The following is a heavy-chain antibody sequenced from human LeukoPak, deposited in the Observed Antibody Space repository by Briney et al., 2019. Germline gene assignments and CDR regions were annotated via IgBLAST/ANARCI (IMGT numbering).Heavy chain of an antibody. D-gene: IGHD4-23*01. V-gene: IGHV1-46*01. CDR2: VNPSGSST. CDR3: ARDYGGIDY. CDR1: GYTFSSYY. Sequence: ASVKLACKASGYTFSSYYMHWVRQAPGQGLEWMGIVNPSGSSTNYAQKFQGRVTMTRDMSTSTVYMELSSLRSEDTAVYYCARDYGGIDYWGQGTLVTVSS. J-gene: IGHJ4*02.